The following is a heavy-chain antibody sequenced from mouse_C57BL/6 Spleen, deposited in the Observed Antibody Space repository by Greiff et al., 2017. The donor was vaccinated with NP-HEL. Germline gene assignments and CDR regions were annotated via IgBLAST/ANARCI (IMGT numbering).Heavy chain of an antibody. J-gene: IGHJ2*01. CDR2: IDPENGDT. D-gene: IGHD2-1*01. CDR1: GFNIKDDY. CDR3: TLNYLFDY. Sequence: EVQLKESGAELVRPGASVKLSCTASGFNIKDDYMHWVKQRPEQGLEWIGWIDPENGDTEYASKFQGKATITADTSSNTAYLQLSSLTSEDTAVYYCTLNYLFDYWGQGTTLTVSS. V-gene: IGHV14-4*01.